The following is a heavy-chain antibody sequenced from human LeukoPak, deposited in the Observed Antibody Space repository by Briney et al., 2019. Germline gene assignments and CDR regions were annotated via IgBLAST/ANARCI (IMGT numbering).Heavy chain of an antibody. V-gene: IGHV3-23*01. CDR1: GFTFSSYG. Sequence: PGGSLRLSCAASGFTFSSYGMNWVRQAPGKGPEWVSGISGSGESTYYADSVKGRFTISRDNAKNSLYLQMSNLRAEDTAVYFCARGGGLDVWGQGATVTVSS. CDR3: ARGGGLDV. D-gene: IGHD3-16*01. J-gene: IGHJ6*02. CDR2: ISGSGEST.